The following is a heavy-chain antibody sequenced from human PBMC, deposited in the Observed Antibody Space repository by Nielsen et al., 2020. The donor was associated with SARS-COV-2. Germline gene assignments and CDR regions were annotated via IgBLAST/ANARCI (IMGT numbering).Heavy chain of an antibody. CDR2: IVVGSGNT. V-gene: IGHV1-58*01. CDR3: AADLGYSYGYPVGFDY. CDR1: GFTFTSSA. D-gene: IGHD5-18*01. Sequence: SVKVSCKASGFTFTSSAVQWVRQARGQRLEWIGWIVVGSGNTNYAQKFQERVTITRDMSTSTAYMELSSLRSEDTAVYYCAADLGYSYGYPVGFDYWGQGTLVTVSS. J-gene: IGHJ4*02.